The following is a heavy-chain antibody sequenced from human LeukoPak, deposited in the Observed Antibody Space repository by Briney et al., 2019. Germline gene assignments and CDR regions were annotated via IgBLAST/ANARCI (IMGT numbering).Heavy chain of an antibody. D-gene: IGHD2-2*01. CDR3: ARGYCSSTSCHVARHFEY. V-gene: IGHV3-48*02. CDR1: GFTFSTSG. CDR2: ITSHTVT. Sequence: GGSLRLSCAASGFTFSTSGLGWVRQAPGKGLEWPSYITSHTVTHYIDSVKGRFTISRDNAKSSLYLQMNSLREEDTAVYYCARGYCSSTSCHVARHFEYWGQGALVTVSS. J-gene: IGHJ4*02.